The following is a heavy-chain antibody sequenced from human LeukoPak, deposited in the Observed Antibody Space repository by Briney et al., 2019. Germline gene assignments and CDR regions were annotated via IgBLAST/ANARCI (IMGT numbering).Heavy chain of an antibody. Sequence: SETLSLTCTVSGGSISSYYWSWIRQPPGKGLEWIGQIYYSGSTNYNPSLKSRVTISVDTSKNEFSLTLSSVTAADTAVYYCARARVWYSSGWRGFYICGQGTMVTVSS. V-gene: IGHV4-59*01. CDR1: GGSISSYY. D-gene: IGHD6-19*01. CDR2: IYYSGST. J-gene: IGHJ3*02. CDR3: ARARVWYSSGWRGFYI.